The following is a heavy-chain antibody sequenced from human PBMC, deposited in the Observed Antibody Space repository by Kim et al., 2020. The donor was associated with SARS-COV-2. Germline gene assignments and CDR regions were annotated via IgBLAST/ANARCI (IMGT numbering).Heavy chain of an antibody. D-gene: IGHD3-22*01. V-gene: IGHV3-23*01. J-gene: IGHJ6*01. Sequence: GGFLRLSCVASGFTFDTYAMSWVRQAPGKGLEWVSVISGNGVNKFYADSVRGRFTISRDNSKHTVYLQMNSLRDEDTALYYCAKVVVMDGYNYFYYYGM. CDR1: GFTFDTYA. CDR2: ISGNGVNK. CDR3: AKVVVMDGYNYFYYYGM.